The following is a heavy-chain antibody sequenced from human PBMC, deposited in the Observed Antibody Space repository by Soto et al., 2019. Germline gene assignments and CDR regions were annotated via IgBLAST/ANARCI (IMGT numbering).Heavy chain of an antibody. V-gene: IGHV3-30*04. CDR2: ILYDGSNK. J-gene: IGHJ4*02. D-gene: IGHD3-10*01. CDR3: ARDLRLFYGSDY. Sequence: GGSLRLSCAASGFTFSNYAVHWVRQAPGKGLEWVAVILYDGSNKYYADSVKGRFTISRGNSRDTLYLQMNSLKTEDTGLYYCARDLRLFYGSDYWGQGTLVTVSS. CDR1: GFTFSNYA.